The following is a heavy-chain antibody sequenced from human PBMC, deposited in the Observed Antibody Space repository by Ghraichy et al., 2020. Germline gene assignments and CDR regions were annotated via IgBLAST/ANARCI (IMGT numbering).Heavy chain of an antibody. CDR1: GGSFSGYY. D-gene: IGHD3-22*01. J-gene: IGHJ5*02. Sequence: SETLSLTCAVYGGSFSGYYWSWIRQPPGKGLEWIGEINHSGSTNYNPSLKSRVTISVDTSKNQFSLKLSSVTAADTAVYYCARGRRVVVITSWFDPWGQGNLVTVSS. CDR2: INHSGST. V-gene: IGHV4-34*01. CDR3: ARGRRVVVITSWFDP.